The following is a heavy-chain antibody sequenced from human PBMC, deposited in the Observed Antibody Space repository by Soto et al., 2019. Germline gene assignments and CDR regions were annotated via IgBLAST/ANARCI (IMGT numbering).Heavy chain of an antibody. Sequence: GASVKVSCKASGGTFSSYAISWVRQAPGQGLEWMGGIIPIFGTANYAQKFQGRVTITADESTSTAYMELGSLRSEDTAVYYCARSHASPPASYYDFWIHAFDIWGQGTMVTV. V-gene: IGHV1-69*13. CDR3: ARSHASPPASYYDFWIHAFDI. CDR2: IIPIFGTA. D-gene: IGHD3-3*01. CDR1: GGTFSSYA. J-gene: IGHJ3*02.